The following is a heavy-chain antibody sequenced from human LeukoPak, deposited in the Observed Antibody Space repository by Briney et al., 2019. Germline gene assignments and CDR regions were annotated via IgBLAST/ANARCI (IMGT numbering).Heavy chain of an antibody. J-gene: IGHJ6*01. Sequence: GASVRVSCKTSGYTFTNLDINWLRQAPGQGLEWMGWMSPNSGNTGYAQKFQGRVTMTRNTSISTAYMELSSLRSEDTAVYYCARGSRRWLGLTGYYYGMDVWGQGTTVTVSS. V-gene: IGHV1-8*01. D-gene: IGHD6-19*01. CDR2: MSPNSGNT. CDR1: GYTFTNLD. CDR3: ARGSRRWLGLTGYYYGMDV.